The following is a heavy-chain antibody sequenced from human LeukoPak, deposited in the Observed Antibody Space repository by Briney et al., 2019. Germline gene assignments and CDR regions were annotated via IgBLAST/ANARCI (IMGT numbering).Heavy chain of an antibody. CDR1: GGSISSGTNY. Sequence: ASETLSLTCTVSGGSISSGTNYWNWIRQRPGRGLEWIGYIYSSGHTYYNPSLKSRVFLSMDTSKKQISLKLTSVTAAETAVYYCARAPSVAWCHFQLWGQGTLVTVSS. J-gene: IGHJ1*01. V-gene: IGHV4-31*03. D-gene: IGHD2-8*01. CDR2: IYSSGHT. CDR3: ARAPSVAWCHFQL.